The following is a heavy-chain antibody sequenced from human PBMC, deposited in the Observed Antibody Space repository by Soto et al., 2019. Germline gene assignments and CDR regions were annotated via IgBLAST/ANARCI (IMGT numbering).Heavy chain of an antibody. V-gene: IGHV3-23*01. CDR3: AKDGSYYDSPTESDF. CDR1: GFTFSSYA. D-gene: IGHD3-22*01. CDR2: ISGSGYHS. Sequence: VGSLKIPCAASGFTFSSYAMSWVRQAPGKGLEWVSAISGSGYHSYYADAVKGRFTISRDNSKNTLYLQMNSLRAEDTAVYYCAKDGSYYDSPTESDFWGQGTLVTVSS. J-gene: IGHJ4*02.